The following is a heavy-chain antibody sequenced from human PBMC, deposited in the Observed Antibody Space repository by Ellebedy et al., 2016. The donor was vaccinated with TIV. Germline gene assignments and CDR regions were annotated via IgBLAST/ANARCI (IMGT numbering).Heavy chain of an antibody. Sequence: GESLKISCAASGFTFSDYYMSWIRQAPGQGLEWVASISSSTAYIYYADSVRGRFTISRDNAKNTLYLQMNSLRAEDTAVYYCARYNWNSGHYWGQGTLITVSS. V-gene: IGHV3-11*06. D-gene: IGHD1-20*01. CDR1: GFTFSDYY. CDR3: ARYNWNSGHY. CDR2: ISSSTAYI. J-gene: IGHJ4*01.